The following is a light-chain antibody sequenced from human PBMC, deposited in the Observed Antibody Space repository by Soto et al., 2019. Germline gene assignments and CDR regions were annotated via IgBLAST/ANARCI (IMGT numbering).Light chain of an antibody. Sequence: QSVLTQPPSASGSPGQSVAISCTGTNSDVGGYNYVSWYQHHPGKAPKLMIYEVNKRPSGVPDRFSGSKSGNTASLTVSGLQAEDEADYFCSSYAGSNNLGLFGGGTKVTVL. CDR3: SSYAGSNNLGL. J-gene: IGLJ2*01. CDR1: NSDVGGYNY. V-gene: IGLV2-8*01. CDR2: EVN.